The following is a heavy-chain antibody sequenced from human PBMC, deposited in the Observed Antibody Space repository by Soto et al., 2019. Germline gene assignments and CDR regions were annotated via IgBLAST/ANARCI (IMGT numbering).Heavy chain of an antibody. V-gene: IGHV5-10-1*01. CDR1: GYSFTSYW. J-gene: IGHJ5*02. D-gene: IGHD4-17*01. Sequence: GETLKISCKGSGYSFTSYWISWVRQMPGKGLEWMGRIDPSDSYTNYSPSFQGHVTISADKSISTAYLQWSSLKASDTSMYYCVRCSYDYGCNWFDPLGQGTLVTVSS. CDR2: IDPSDSYT. CDR3: VRCSYDYGCNWFDP.